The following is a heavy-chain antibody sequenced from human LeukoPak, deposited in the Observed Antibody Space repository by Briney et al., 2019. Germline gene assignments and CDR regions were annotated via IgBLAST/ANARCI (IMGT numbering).Heavy chain of an antibody. V-gene: IGHV3-74*01. CDR1: GFTFSSYW. CDR3: ARGVAGITDWFDP. Sequence: PGGSLRLSCAASGFTFSSYWTHWVRQAPGKGLVWVSRINSDGSSRSYADSVKSRFTISRDNAKNTLYLQMNSLRAEDTAVYYCARGVAGITDWFDPWGQGTLVTVSS. D-gene: IGHD3-16*01. J-gene: IGHJ5*02. CDR2: INSDGSSR.